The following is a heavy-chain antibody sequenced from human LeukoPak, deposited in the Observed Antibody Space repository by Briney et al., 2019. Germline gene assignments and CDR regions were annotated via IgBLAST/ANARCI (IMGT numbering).Heavy chain of an antibody. V-gene: IGHV4-59*01. CDR2: IYYSGST. CDR1: GGSISSYY. J-gene: IGHJ5*02. CDR3: ARGVLSFDP. Sequence: SETLSLTCTVSGGSISSYYWSWIRQPPGKGLEWIGYIYYSGSTNYNPSLKSRVTISVDTSKNQFSLKLSSVTAADTAVYYCARGVLSFDPWAREPWSPSPQ.